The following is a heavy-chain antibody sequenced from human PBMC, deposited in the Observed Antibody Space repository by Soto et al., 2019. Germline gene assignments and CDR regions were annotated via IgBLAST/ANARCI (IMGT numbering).Heavy chain of an antibody. CDR3: VKGRSAGRDSFEV. D-gene: IGHD6-13*01. V-gene: IGHV3-9*01. CDR2: VVWNSGNI. Sequence: EVQLVESGGGLVQPGRSLRLSCAASGFTFGDYAMHWVRQVPGKGLEWVSGVVWNSGNIGYADSVKGRFTDTRDNAKNSLYLQMNSLRTEDTALYHGVKGRSAGRDSFEVWGQGTVVTVSS. CDR1: GFTFGDYA. J-gene: IGHJ3*01.